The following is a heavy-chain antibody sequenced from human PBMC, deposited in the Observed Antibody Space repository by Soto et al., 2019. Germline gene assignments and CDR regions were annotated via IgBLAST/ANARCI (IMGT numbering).Heavy chain of an antibody. Sequence: ASVKVSCKASGGTFSSYTMSWVRQAPGQGLEWMGRIIPILGIANYAQKFQGRVTITADKSTSTAYMELSSLRSEDTAVYYCATGLAVAGQEYFQHWGQGTLVTVSS. J-gene: IGHJ1*01. V-gene: IGHV1-69*02. CDR3: ATGLAVAGQEYFQH. CDR1: GGTFSSYT. CDR2: IIPILGIA. D-gene: IGHD6-19*01.